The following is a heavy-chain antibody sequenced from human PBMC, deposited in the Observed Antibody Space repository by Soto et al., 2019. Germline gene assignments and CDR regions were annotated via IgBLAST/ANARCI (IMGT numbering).Heavy chain of an antibody. CDR3: AIHFYYGSGSYYAVEY. D-gene: IGHD3-10*01. CDR1: GFTFNNYA. V-gene: IGHV3-23*01. J-gene: IGHJ4*02. Sequence: EVQLLESGGGLVQPGGSLRLSCVVSGFTFNNYAMNWVRQAPGKGLEWVSGISASGGSTYYADSVKGRFTISRDSSKHTLYMPMNSLRADDTAIYYCAIHFYYGSGSYYAVEYWGQGNRVTVSS. CDR2: ISASGGST.